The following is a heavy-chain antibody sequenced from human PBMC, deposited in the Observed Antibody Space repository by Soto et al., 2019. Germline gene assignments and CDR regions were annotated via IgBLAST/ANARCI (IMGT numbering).Heavy chain of an antibody. D-gene: IGHD6-6*01. CDR2: ISAYNGNT. CDR3: AGDGVPSSSTHFYYYYYYMDV. CDR1: GYTFTSYG. Sequence: ASVKVSCKASGYTFTSYGISWVRQAPGQGLEWMGWISAYNGNTNCAQKLQGRVTMTTDTSTSTAYMELRSLRSDDTAVYYCAGDGVPSSSTHFYYYYYYMDVWGKGTTVTVSS. V-gene: IGHV1-18*01. J-gene: IGHJ6*03.